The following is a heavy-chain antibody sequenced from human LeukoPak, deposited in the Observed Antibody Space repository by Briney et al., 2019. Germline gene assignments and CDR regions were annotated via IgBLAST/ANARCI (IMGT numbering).Heavy chain of an antibody. CDR1: GFTFSDYT. V-gene: IGHV3-48*04. CDR2: IDISSSST. CDR3: ARGPPLFDP. J-gene: IGHJ5*02. Sequence: GGSLRLSCVASGFTFSDYTMNWVRQAPGKGLEWISYIDISSSSTYYADSVKGRFTISRDNAKNSLYLQMSSLRAEDTALYYCARGPPLFDPWGQGTLVTVST.